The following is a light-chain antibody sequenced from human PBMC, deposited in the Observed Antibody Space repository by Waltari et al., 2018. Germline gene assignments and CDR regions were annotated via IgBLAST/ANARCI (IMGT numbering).Light chain of an antibody. J-gene: IGKJ2*01. CDR2: LVT. CDR3: MQGLQTPPT. CDR1: QSLLHSIGRGY. V-gene: IGKV2-28*01. Sequence: EIVLTQSPLSLPVTPGEAASISCRSSQSLLHSIGRGYLDWYHQKPGQSPQLLIYLVTLRASGVPDRFSGSASGTEFTLKISRVEADDVGVFYCMQGLQTPPTFGQGTKLEIK.